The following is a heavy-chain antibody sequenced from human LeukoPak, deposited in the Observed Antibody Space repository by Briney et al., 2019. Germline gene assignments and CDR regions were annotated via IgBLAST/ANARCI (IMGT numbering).Heavy chain of an antibody. J-gene: IGHJ4*02. V-gene: IGHV1-2*02. CDR2: INPNSGGT. CDR1: GYTFSGYY. D-gene: IGHD3-22*01. Sequence: ASVKVSCKASGYTFSGYYMHWVRQGPGQGLEWMGWINPNSGGTNYAQKFQGRVTMTRDTSISTAYMELSRLKSDDTAVYYCARDPGMIVVPTGLDYWGQGTLVTVSS. CDR3: ARDPGMIVVPTGLDY.